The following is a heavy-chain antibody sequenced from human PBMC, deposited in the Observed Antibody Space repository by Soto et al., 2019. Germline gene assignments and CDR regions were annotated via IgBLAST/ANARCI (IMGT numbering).Heavy chain of an antibody. CDR3: ARDNAPVAGTSLPGY. V-gene: IGHV3-30-3*01. CDR2: ISYAGSNR. D-gene: IGHD6-19*01. Sequence: GGSLRLSCAASGFTFSSYAIHWVRQAPGKGLEWVAFISYAGSNRYYADSVKGRFTISRDNSKNTLYLQMNSLRVEDTAVYFCARDNAPVAGTSLPGYWGQGTLVTVSS. CDR1: GFTFSSYA. J-gene: IGHJ4*02.